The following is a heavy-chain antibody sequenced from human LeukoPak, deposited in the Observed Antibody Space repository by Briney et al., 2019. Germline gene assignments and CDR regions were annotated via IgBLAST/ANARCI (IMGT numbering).Heavy chain of an antibody. J-gene: IGHJ4*02. Sequence: GGSLRLSCAASGFTFSSYAMSWVRQAPGKGLEWVSAISGSGGSTYYADSVKGRFTISRDNSKNTLYLQMNSLRAEDTAAYYCAKDRRYFDWSRPYFDYWGQGTLVTVSS. V-gene: IGHV3-23*01. CDR3: AKDRRYFDWSRPYFDY. CDR1: GFTFSSYA. CDR2: ISGSGGST. D-gene: IGHD3-9*01.